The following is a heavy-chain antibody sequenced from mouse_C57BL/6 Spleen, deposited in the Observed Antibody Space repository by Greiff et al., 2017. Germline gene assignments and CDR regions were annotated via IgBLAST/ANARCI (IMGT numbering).Heavy chain of an antibody. J-gene: IGHJ3*01. CDR1: GYTFTSYT. V-gene: IGHV1-4*01. CDR3: AREDGYSAWFAY. Sequence: VKLQQSGAELARPGASVKMSCKASGYTFTSYTMHWVKQRPGQGLEWIGYINPSSGYTKYNQKFKDKATFTAAKSSSTAYMQLSSLTSEDSTVYYCAREDGYSAWFAYWGQGTLVTVSA. CDR2: INPSSGYT. D-gene: IGHD2-3*01.